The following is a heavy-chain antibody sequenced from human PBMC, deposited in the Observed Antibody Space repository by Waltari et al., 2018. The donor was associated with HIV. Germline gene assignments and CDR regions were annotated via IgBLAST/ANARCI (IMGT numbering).Heavy chain of an antibody. D-gene: IGHD2-2*01. CDR1: NFSISAKH. V-gene: IGHV3-53*01. J-gene: IGHJ4*02. CDR2: IYPDDTT. CDR3: VRDDPGHVPIDY. Sequence: EVLLAESGGRLIQPGGSLGLSCTASNFSISAKHVTWIRQAPGGSLEWVAVIYPDDTTHYADSVSGRFTISRAKSRTRVLLLMNSLFVDDTARYFCVRDDPGHVPIDYWGPGTPVIVSP.